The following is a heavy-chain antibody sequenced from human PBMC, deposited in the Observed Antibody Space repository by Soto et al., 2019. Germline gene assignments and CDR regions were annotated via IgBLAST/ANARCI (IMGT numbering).Heavy chain of an antibody. Sequence: QVQLVQSGAEVKKPGSSVKVSCKASGGTFSSYAISWVRQAPGQGLEWMGGIIPIFGTANYAQKFQGRVTITADDSTSTAYMELSSLRSEDTAVYYCARDPSNPDTAMVEFDYWGQGTLVTVSS. V-gene: IGHV1-69*01. CDR3: ARDPSNPDTAMVEFDY. CDR2: IIPIFGTA. CDR1: GGTFSSYA. D-gene: IGHD5-18*01. J-gene: IGHJ4*02.